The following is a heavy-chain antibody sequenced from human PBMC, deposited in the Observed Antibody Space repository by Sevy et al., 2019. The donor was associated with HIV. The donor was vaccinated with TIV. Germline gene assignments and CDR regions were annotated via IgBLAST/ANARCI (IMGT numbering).Heavy chain of an antibody. Sequence: ETLSLTCTVSGGSISSSSYYWGWIRQPPGKGLEWNGSIYYSGSTYYNPSLKSRVTISVDTSKNQVSLKLSSVTAADTAVYYCARHTYDFWKSLGGWFDPWGQGTLVTVSS. V-gene: IGHV4-39*01. CDR2: IYYSGST. J-gene: IGHJ5*02. D-gene: IGHD3-3*01. CDR1: GGSISSSSYY. CDR3: ARHTYDFWKSLGGWFDP.